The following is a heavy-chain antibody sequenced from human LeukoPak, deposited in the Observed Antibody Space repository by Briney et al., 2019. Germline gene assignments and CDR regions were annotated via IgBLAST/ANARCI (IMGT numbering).Heavy chain of an antibody. CDR3: GRGAATVTY. Sequence: SETLSLTCTVSGGSISSYYWSWIRQSPGEGLEWIGYIHDSGSTNYNPSLKSRVTISVDTSKNQFSLNVRSVTTADTAVYYCGRGAATVTYWGQGTLVTVSS. V-gene: IGHV4-59*01. D-gene: IGHD4-17*01. CDR2: IHDSGST. J-gene: IGHJ4*02. CDR1: GGSISSYY.